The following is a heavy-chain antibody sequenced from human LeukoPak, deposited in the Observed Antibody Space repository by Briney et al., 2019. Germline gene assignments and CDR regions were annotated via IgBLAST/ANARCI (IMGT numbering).Heavy chain of an antibody. D-gene: IGHD2-15*01. CDR1: GASISSYY. V-gene: IGHV4-59*01. J-gene: IGHJ5*02. Sequence: SETLSLTCTVSGASISSYYWSWIRQTPGKGLEWIGYTYYSGSTNYNPSLKSRVIISVDTSKNQFSLKLSSVTAADTAVYYCAKDSAAPRFDPWGQGTLVTVSS. CDR2: TYYSGST. CDR3: AKDSAAPRFDP.